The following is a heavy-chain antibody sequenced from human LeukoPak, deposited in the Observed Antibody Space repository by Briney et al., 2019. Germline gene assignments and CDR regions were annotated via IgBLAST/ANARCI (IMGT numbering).Heavy chain of an antibody. J-gene: IGHJ6*02. CDR3: AKDLGDFGYYGMDV. D-gene: IGHD3-3*01. Sequence: GGSLRLCCAASGFTFSSYGMHWVRQAPGKGLEWVAVISYDGSNKYYADSVKGRFTISRDNSKDTLYLQMNSLRAEDTAVYYCAKDLGDFGYYGMDVWGQGTTVTVSS. CDR2: ISYDGSNK. V-gene: IGHV3-30*18. CDR1: GFTFSSYG.